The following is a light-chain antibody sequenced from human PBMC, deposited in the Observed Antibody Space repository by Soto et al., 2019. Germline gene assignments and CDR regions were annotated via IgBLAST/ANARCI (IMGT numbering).Light chain of an antibody. J-gene: IGKJ4*01. CDR2: ASS. V-gene: IGKV1-39*01. CDR3: QQSHSNIQDLT. Sequence: DIQMTQSPSSLSASVGDRVTITCRASQSVSNHLNWYQQKPGKAPKLLIYASSSLQSGVPSRFSGSGSGTDFTLTISSLQPEDFVTYYCQQSHSNIQDLTFGGGTKVEIK. CDR1: QSVSNH.